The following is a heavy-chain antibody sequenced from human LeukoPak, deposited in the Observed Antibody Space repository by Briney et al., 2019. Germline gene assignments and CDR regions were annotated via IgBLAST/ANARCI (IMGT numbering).Heavy chain of an antibody. Sequence: PGGSLRLSCAASGFTFSSCAMSWVRQAPGKGLEWVSGISGGGGSTYYTDSVRGRFTISRDNSKNTLCLQMNSLRAEDTAKYYCAKGSGRQFDYWGQGTLVTVSS. V-gene: IGHV3-23*01. D-gene: IGHD3-10*01. J-gene: IGHJ4*02. CDR2: ISGGGGST. CDR1: GFTFSSCA. CDR3: AKGSGRQFDY.